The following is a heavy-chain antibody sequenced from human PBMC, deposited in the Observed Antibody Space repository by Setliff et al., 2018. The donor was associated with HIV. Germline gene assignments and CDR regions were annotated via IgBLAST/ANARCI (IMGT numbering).Heavy chain of an antibody. CDR3: ARSVPRYCSCGSCYPPLCYY. CDR1: GGSISSSSYY. J-gene: IGHJ4*02. V-gene: IGHV4-39*01. Sequence: PSETLSLTCTVSGGSISSSSYYWGLIRQPPGKGLEWIGSIYYSGYTYYNPSLKSRVTISVDTSKNQFSLKLSSVTSADTSVYYCARSVPRYCSCGSCYPPLCYYWGQGTLVTVSS. CDR2: IYYSGYT. D-gene: IGHD2-15*01.